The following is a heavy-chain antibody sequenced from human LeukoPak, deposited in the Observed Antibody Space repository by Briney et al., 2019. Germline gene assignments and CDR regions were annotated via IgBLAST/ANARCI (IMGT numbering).Heavy chain of an antibody. CDR1: GDSISSSSYY. Sequence: SETLSLTCTVSGDSISSSSYYWVWIRQPPGKGLEWIGSIYYTGNTYYNPSLKSRVTISVDTSKNQFSLKLSSVTAADTAVYYCARHPIIAAAAWYYMDVWGKGTTVTVSS. CDR3: ARHPIIAAAAWYYMDV. CDR2: IYYTGNT. V-gene: IGHV4-39*01. J-gene: IGHJ6*03. D-gene: IGHD6-13*01.